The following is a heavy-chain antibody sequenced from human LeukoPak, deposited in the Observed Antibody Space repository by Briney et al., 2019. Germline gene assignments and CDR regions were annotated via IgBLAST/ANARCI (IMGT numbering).Heavy chain of an antibody. V-gene: IGHV3-11*06. CDR2: ISGDSGDT. D-gene: IGHD3-22*01. CDR3: ARELALGYYDSSGYYYWDY. J-gene: IGHJ4*02. CDR1: GFTFSASY. Sequence: GGSLRLSCAASGFTFSASYMTWVRQAPGKGLEWLSYISGDSGDTNYADSVKGRFTISRDNAKNSLYLQMNSLRAEDTAVYYCARELALGYYDSSGYYYWDYWGQGTLVTVSS.